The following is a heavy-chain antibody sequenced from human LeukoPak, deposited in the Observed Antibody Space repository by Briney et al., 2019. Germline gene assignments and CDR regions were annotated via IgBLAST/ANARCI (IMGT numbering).Heavy chain of an antibody. V-gene: IGHV3-20*04. Sequence: GSLRLSCAASGFTFDDYGMSWVRQAPGRGLEWVSGINWNGGSTGYADSVKGRFTISRDNAKNSLYLQMNSLRAEDTALYYCARDLYYYDSSGQLDYWGQGTLVTVSS. D-gene: IGHD3-22*01. J-gene: IGHJ4*02. CDR2: INWNGGST. CDR1: GFTFDDYG. CDR3: ARDLYYYDSSGQLDY.